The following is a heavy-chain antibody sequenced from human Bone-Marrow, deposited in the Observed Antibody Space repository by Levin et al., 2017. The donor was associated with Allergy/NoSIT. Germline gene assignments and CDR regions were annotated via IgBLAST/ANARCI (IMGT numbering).Heavy chain of an antibody. V-gene: IGHV3-30*03. CDR2: VSYDGTSK. CDR3: ARDWTTETGRPQEPSN. CDR1: GFTFSKYG. J-gene: IGHJ4*02. D-gene: IGHD4-11*01. Sequence: PGGSLRLSCVASGFTFSKYGMHWVRQAPGKGLEWVAVVSYDGTSKYYADSVKGRFTVSRDNSKNTVSLQMNHLRLEDTAVYYCARDWTTETGRPQEPSNWGQGTLVTVSS.